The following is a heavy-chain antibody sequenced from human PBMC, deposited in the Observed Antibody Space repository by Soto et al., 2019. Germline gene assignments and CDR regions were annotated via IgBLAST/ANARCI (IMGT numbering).Heavy chain of an antibody. CDR3: AADRGRYCPSDTCPKGSYYGMDV. D-gene: IGHD2-8*02. J-gene: IGHJ6*02. Sequence: PSETLSLTCTVSGGSISGYYWTWIRQPAGKGLEWIGRIYISGSSNSNPSLKSRVTMSLDTSKNQFSLKLKSVTAADTAVYFCAADRGRYCPSDTCPKGSYYGMDVWGQGATVTVSS. CDR1: GGSISGYY. CDR2: IYISGSS. V-gene: IGHV4-4*07.